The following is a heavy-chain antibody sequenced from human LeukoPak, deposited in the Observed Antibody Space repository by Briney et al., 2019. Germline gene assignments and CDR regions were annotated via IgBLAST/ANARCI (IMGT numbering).Heavy chain of an antibody. CDR2: ISHDGANK. J-gene: IGHJ4*02. D-gene: IGHD5-18*01. Sequence: GRSLRLSCAASGFTFSSYGMHWVRQAPGKGLAWVAVISHDGANKYYADSVKGRFTISRDNSENTLYLQMNSLRSEDTAVYYCARIGFGYSYGQGFDYWGQGTLVSVSS. CDR3: ARIGFGYSYGQGFDY. CDR1: GFTFSSYG. V-gene: IGHV3-30*03.